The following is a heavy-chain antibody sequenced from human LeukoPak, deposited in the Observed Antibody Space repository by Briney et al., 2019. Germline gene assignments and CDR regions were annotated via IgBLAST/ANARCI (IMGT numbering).Heavy chain of an antibody. CDR2: IYHSGST. J-gene: IGHJ5*02. CDR3: ARSVYCSSTSCDWFDP. D-gene: IGHD2-2*01. CDR1: GVSISSGGYS. V-gene: IGHV4-30-2*01. Sequence: SETLSLTCTVSGVSISSGGYSWSWIRQPPGKGLEWIGYIYHSGSTYYNPSLKSRVTISVDRSKNQFSLKLSSVTAADTAVYYCARSVYCSSTSCDWFDPWGQGTLVTVSS.